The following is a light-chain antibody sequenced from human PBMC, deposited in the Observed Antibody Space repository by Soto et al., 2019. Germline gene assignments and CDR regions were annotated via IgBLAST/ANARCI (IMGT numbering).Light chain of an antibody. Sequence: QSALTQPASVSGSPGQSITISCTGTSSDVGGYNYVSWYQQHPGKAPKLMIYEVSNRPSGVSNRFSGSKSGNTASLTISGLQAEDEADYYCSSYTSSSTPLYVFGTGTMVTVL. CDR3: SSYTSSSTPLYV. CDR2: EVS. J-gene: IGLJ1*01. CDR1: SSDVGGYNY. V-gene: IGLV2-14*01.